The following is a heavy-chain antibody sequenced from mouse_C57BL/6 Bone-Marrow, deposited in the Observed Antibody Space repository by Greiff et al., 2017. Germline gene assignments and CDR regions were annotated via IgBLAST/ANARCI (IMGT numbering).Heavy chain of an antibody. Sequence: EVKLVESGGDLVKPGGSLKLSCAASGFTFSSYGMSWVRQTPDKRLEWVATISSGGSYTYYPDSVKGRFTISRDNAKNTLYLQMSSLKAEDTAMYYCARQGNFWFAYWGQGTLGTVSA. CDR2: ISSGGSYT. J-gene: IGHJ3*01. V-gene: IGHV5-6*01. D-gene: IGHD2-1*01. CDR3: ARQGNFWFAY. CDR1: GFTFSSYG.